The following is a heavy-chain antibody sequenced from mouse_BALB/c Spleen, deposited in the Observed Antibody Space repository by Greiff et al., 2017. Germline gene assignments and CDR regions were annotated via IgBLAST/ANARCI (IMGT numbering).Heavy chain of an antibody. Sequence: QVQLKESGPDLVAPSQSLSITCTVSGFSLTSYGVHWVRQPPGKGLEWLVVIWSDGSTTYNSALKSRLSISKDNSKSQVFLKMNSLQTDDTAMYYCARPNGNYGYAMDYWGQGTSVTVSS. CDR2: IWSDGST. CDR1: GFSLTSYG. J-gene: IGHJ4*01. CDR3: ARPNGNYGYAMDY. V-gene: IGHV2-6-2*01. D-gene: IGHD2-1*01.